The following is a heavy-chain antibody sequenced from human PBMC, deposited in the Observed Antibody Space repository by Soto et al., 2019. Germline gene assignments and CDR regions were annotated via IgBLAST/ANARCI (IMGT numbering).Heavy chain of an antibody. V-gene: IGHV3-73*01. CDR1: GFTFSGSA. D-gene: IGHD2-15*01. Sequence: GGSLRLSCAASGFTFSGSAMHWVRQASGKGLEWVGRIRSKANSYATAYAASVKGRFTISRDDSRNTAYLQMNSLKTEDTAVYYCTRAPEDIVVVVAATVWFDPWGQGTLVTVSS. CDR3: TRAPEDIVVVVAATVWFDP. J-gene: IGHJ5*02. CDR2: IRSKANSYAT.